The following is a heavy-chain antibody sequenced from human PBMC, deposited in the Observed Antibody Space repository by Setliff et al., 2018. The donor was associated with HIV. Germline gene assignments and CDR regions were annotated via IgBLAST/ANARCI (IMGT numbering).Heavy chain of an antibody. V-gene: IGHV4-39*01. J-gene: IGHJ1*01. CDR2: IYYDGST. CDR1: GDSISSSSYF. D-gene: IGHD3-16*01. CDR3: ARHAPFSGGPQYFHH. Sequence: KPSETLSLTCTVSGDSISSSSYFWGWIRQPPGKGLEWIGSIYYDGSTYNNPSLKSRVTISVDTSKNQFFLKLSSVTDADTAVYYCARHAPFSGGPQYFHHWGQGTLVTVSS.